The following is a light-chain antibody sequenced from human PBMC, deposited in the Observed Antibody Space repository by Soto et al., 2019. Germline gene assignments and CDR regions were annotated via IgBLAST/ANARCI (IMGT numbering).Light chain of an antibody. V-gene: IGLV1-51*01. J-gene: IGLJ1*01. CDR1: SSHIGNNY. CDR3: GMWDTSLSTGV. Sequence: QAVVTQPPSVSAAPGQKVTISCSESSSHIGNNYISWYQQLPGTAPKLLIYDNDKRPSGIPDRFSGSKSGSSATLGITGLQAGDEADYYCGMWDTSLSTGVFGTGTKLTVL. CDR2: DND.